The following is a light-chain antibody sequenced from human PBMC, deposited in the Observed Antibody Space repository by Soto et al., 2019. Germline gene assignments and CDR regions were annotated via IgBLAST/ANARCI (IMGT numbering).Light chain of an antibody. CDR1: QGISSY. CDR2: GAS. Sequence: DIQLTQSPSFLSASVGDRVTITCRASQGISSYLAWYQQKPGKAPKLLIYGASTLHSGVTSRFSGSGSGTEFTLTISSLQPEDSATYYCQEVNGYHQTFGGGTKVEIK. J-gene: IGKJ4*01. V-gene: IGKV1-9*01. CDR3: QEVNGYHQT.